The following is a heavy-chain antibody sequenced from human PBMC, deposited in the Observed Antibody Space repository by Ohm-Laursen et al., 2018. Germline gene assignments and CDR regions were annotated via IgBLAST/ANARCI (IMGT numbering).Heavy chain of an antibody. CDR2: ISYDGSNK. V-gene: IGHV3-30*03. D-gene: IGHD1-26*01. J-gene: IGHJ4*02. CDR3: ALGVGAAYFDY. Sequence: RSLRLSCSASGFTLSSYGMHWVRQAPGKGLEWVAVISYDGSNKYYADSVKGRFTISRDNSKNTLYLQMNSLRAEDTAVYYCALGVGAAYFDYWGQGTLVTVSS. CDR1: GFTLSSYG.